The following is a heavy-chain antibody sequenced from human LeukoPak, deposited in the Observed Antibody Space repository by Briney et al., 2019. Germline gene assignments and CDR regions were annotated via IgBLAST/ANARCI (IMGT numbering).Heavy chain of an antibody. CDR3: AKDGLYLAAELNRFDP. D-gene: IGHD6-13*01. Sequence: GGSLRLSCAVSGITLSNYGMSWVRQAPGKGLEWVSAISGSGGSTYYADSVKGRFTISRDNSKNTLYLQMNSLRAEDTAVYYCAKDGLYLAAELNRFDPWGQGTLVTVSS. CDR1: GITLSNYG. V-gene: IGHV3-23*01. J-gene: IGHJ5*02. CDR2: ISGSGGST.